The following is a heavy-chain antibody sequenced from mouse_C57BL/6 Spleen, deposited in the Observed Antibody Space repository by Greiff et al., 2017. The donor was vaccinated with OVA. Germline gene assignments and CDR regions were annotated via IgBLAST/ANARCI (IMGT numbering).Heavy chain of an antibody. D-gene: IGHD3-3*01. CDR2: IDPETGGT. CDR1: GYTFTDYE. Sequence: QVQLQQSGAELARPGASVTLSCKASGYTFTDYEMHWVKQTPVHGLEWIGAIDPETGGTAYNQKFKGKAILTADKSSSTAYMELRSLTSEDSAVYYCTREGLTDFDYWGQGTTLTVSS. J-gene: IGHJ2*01. CDR3: TREGLTDFDY. V-gene: IGHV1-15*01.